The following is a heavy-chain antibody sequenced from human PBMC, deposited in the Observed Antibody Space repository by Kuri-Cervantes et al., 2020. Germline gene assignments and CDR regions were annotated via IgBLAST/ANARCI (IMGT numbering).Heavy chain of an antibody. Sequence: GGSLRLSCAASGFTFSSYGMHWVRQAPGKGLEWVAVVSDRGSVQYYADSVKGRFTISKDNARNSLYLQMSSLRAEDTAVYYCARDSGAVIADSWGQGTLVTVSS. J-gene: IGHJ4*02. D-gene: IGHD3-10*01. V-gene: IGHV3-30*03. CDR1: GFTFSSYG. CDR3: ARDSGAVIADS. CDR2: VSDRGSVQ.